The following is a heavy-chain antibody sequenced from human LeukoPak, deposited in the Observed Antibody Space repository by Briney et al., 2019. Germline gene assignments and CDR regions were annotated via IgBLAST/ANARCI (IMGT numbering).Heavy chain of an antibody. Sequence: PSETLSLTCAVYGGSFSGYYWSWIRQPPGKGLGWIGEINHSGSTNYNPSLKSRVTISVDTSKNQFSLKLSSVTAADTAVYYCARGWRSGGSCYKFDPWGQGTLVTVSS. J-gene: IGHJ5*02. V-gene: IGHV4-34*01. CDR2: INHSGST. CDR1: GGSFSGYY. CDR3: ARGWRSGGSCYKFDP. D-gene: IGHD2-15*01.